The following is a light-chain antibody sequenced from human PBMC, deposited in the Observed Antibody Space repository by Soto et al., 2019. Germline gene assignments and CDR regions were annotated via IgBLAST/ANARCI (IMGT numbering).Light chain of an antibody. Sequence: AIQLTQSPSSLSASVGDRVTITCRASQAIRTALGWYQQRPGKVPKLLIYAASTLQSGVPSRFSGSGSGTDFTLTISSLLPEDFATYYCLLDFRYFWAFGQGTKVEIK. V-gene: IGKV1-6*01. J-gene: IGKJ1*01. CDR1: QAIRTA. CDR2: AAS. CDR3: LLDFRYFWA.